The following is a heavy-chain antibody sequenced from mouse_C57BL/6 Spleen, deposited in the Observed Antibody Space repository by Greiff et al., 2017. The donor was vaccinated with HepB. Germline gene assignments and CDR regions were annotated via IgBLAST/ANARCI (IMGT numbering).Heavy chain of an antibody. Sequence: DVQLVESGEGLVKPGGSLKLSCAASGFTFSSYAMSWVRQTPEKRLEWVAYISSGGDYIYYADTVKGRFTISRDNARNTLYLQMSSLKSEDTAMYYCTRDRDYSNYWYFDVWGTGTTVTVSS. CDR3: TRDRDYSNYWYFDV. V-gene: IGHV5-9-1*02. D-gene: IGHD2-5*01. CDR1: GFTFSSYA. CDR2: ISSGGDYI. J-gene: IGHJ1*03.